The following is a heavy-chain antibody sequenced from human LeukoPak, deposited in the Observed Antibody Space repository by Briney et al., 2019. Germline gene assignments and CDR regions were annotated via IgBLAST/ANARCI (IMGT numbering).Heavy chain of an antibody. V-gene: IGHV4-39*07. J-gene: IGHJ5*02. CDR1: GGSISSSSYY. CDR2: IYYSGST. CDR3: ARERVLRYFDWFGNWFDP. D-gene: IGHD3-9*01. Sequence: SETLSLTCTVSGGSISSSSYYWGWIRQPPGKGLEWIGSIYYSGSTYYNPSLKSRVTISVDTSKNQFSLKLSSVTAADTAVYYCARERVLRYFDWFGNWFDPWGQGTLVTVSS.